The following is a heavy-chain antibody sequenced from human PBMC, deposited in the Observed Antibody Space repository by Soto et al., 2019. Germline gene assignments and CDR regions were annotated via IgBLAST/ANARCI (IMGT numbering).Heavy chain of an antibody. J-gene: IGHJ3*02. CDR3: AREGSGSLDSFDI. V-gene: IGHV1-2*04. Sequence: ASVKVSCKASGYTFTGYYMHWVRQAPGQGREWMGWINPNSGGTNYAQKFQGWVTMTRDTSISTAYMELSRLRSDDTALYYCAREGSGSLDSFDIWGQGTMVTVSS. D-gene: IGHD3-10*01. CDR1: GYTFTGYY. CDR2: INPNSGGT.